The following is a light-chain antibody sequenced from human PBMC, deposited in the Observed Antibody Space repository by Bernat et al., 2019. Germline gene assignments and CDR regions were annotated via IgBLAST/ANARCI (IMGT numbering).Light chain of an antibody. Sequence: DVVMTQSPLSLPVTLGQPASISCRSSQSLVSSDGNTYLNWFQQRPGQSPRRLINQVFKRDSGVPDRFSGSGSGTDFTLKISRVEAEDVGVYYFMQGTHCPRAFGQGTKVEI. CDR3: MQGTHCPRA. J-gene: IGKJ1*01. CDR2: QVF. CDR1: QSLVSSDGNTY. V-gene: IGKV2-30*01.